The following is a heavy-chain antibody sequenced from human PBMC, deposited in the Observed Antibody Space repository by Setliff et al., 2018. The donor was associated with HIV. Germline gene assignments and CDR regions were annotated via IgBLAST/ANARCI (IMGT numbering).Heavy chain of an antibody. CDR1: GFSFRNSFYN. V-gene: IGHV3-21*01. J-gene: IGHJ4*02. CDR2: LSGDSNHI. CDR3: AKNLYRSGWSPLDY. D-gene: IGHD6-13*01. Sequence: LSLTCNVSGFSFRNSFYNWGWIRQPPGKGLEWVSSLSGDSNHIYYADSVKGRFTISRDNAKNSVYLQMNSLRAEDTAMYYCAKNLYRSGWSPLDYWGQGTLVTVSS.